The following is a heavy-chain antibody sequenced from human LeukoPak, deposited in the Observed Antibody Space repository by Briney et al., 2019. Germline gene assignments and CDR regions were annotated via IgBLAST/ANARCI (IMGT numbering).Heavy chain of an antibody. J-gene: IGHJ4*02. Sequence: GASVKVSCKASGYTFTSYYMHWVRQAPGQGLEWMGIINPSGGSTSYAQKFQGRVTMTRDMSTSTVYMELSSLRSEDTAVYYCYASHVEVPAAYFDYWAQGPLVTVS. D-gene: IGHD2-2*01. CDR2: INPSGGST. CDR1: GYTFTSYY. CDR3: YASHVEVPAAYFDY. V-gene: IGHV1-46*01.